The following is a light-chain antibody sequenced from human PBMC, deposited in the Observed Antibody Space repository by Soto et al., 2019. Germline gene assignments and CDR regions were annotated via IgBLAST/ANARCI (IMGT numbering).Light chain of an antibody. CDR2: SAS. J-gene: IGKJ5*01. CDR1: QTVGNS. V-gene: IGKV3-15*01. Sequence: ETVLTQSPDTLSVSPGDRATLSCRASQTVGNSLAWYQQKPGQAPSLLLHSASTRATGVPVRFSGSGFGTESTLTISSLQSEDSAIYYCQQYNHWPPITFGPGTRLEIK. CDR3: QQYNHWPPIT.